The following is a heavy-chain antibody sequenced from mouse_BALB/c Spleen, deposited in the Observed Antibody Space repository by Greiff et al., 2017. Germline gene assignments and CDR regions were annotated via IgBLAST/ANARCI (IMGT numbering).Heavy chain of an antibody. CDR2: IWTGGGT. D-gene: IGHD2-3*01. J-gene: IGHJ3*01. CDR3: VSGPDGPFAY. V-gene: IGHV2-9-2*01. Sequence: VQLQESGPGLVAPSQSLSITCTVSGFSLTSYDISWIRQPPGTGLEWLGVIWTGGGTNYNSAFMSRLSISKDNSKSQVFLKMNSLQTDDTAIYYCVSGPDGPFAYWGQGTLVTVSA. CDR1: GFSLTSYD.